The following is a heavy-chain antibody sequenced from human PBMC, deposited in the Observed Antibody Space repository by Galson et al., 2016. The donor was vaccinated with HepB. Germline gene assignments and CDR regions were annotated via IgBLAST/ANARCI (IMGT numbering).Heavy chain of an antibody. J-gene: IGHJ4*02. CDR2: IYVGDSET. CDR1: GYTSSSYR. Sequence: QSGAEVKKPGESLKISCTLSGYTSSSYRIAWVRQMPGKGLEWMGIIYVGDSETRYSPSFQGQVTISADKSINTAYLQWKSLKASDTAMYYCARRRLVAVTPSLDYWGQGTPVTVSS. V-gene: IGHV5-51*01. D-gene: IGHD2-15*01. CDR3: ARRRLVAVTPSLDY.